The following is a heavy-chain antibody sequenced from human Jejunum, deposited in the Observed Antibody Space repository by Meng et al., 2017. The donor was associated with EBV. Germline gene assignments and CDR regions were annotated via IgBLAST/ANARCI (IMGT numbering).Heavy chain of an antibody. J-gene: IGHJ4*02. CDR3: AGLRYSGYDRAFDY. CDR1: CGSVNRGNVY. V-gene: IGHV4-61*01. CDR2: IYYSGST. Sequence: QLPGSGPGLVQPSETRTLPSPVSCGSVNRGNVYLSWVRQPPGKGLEWIGYIYYSGSTNYIPSLKSRVTISLDTSKNQFSLKLSSVTAADTAVYYCAGLRYSGYDRAFDYWGQGALVTVSS. D-gene: IGHD5-12*01.